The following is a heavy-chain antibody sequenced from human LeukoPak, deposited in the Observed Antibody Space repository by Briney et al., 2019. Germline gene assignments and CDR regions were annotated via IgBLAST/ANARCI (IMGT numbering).Heavy chain of an antibody. D-gene: IGHD4-17*01. V-gene: IGHV3-9*03. J-gene: IGHJ4*02. CDR3: AAAYGDYDPINY. Sequence: GGSLRLSCAASGFTFDDYAMHWVRQARGKGLGWVSGISWNSGSIGYADSVKGRFTISRDNAKNSLYLQMSSLRAEDMALYYCAAAYGDYDPINYWGQGTLVTVSS. CDR1: GFTFDDYA. CDR2: ISWNSGSI.